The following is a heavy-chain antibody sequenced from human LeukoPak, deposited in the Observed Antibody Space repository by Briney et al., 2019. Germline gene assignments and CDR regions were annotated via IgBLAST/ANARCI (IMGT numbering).Heavy chain of an antibody. Sequence: SETLSLTCTVSGGSISSFYWSWIRQPPGGGLEWIAYIHYSGHTNSNPSLKSRVTISLDTSKSQVALNLYSVTAADTAVYYCARHGVDYGNYLAYFDSWGQGTLLTVSS. CDR2: IHYSGHT. V-gene: IGHV4-59*08. CDR3: ARHGVDYGNYLAYFDS. J-gene: IGHJ4*02. D-gene: IGHD4-11*01. CDR1: GGSISSFY.